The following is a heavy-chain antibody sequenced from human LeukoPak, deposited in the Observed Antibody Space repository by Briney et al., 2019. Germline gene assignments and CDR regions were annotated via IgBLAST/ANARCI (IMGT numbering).Heavy chain of an antibody. CDR3: VREIVPQVVATAPFDY. Sequence: GGSLRLSCEASGFTFSSYEMNWVRQAPGKGLEWVSSISSSSSYIYYADSVKGRFTISRDNAKNSLYLQMNSLRAEDTAVYYCVREIVPQVVATAPFDYWGQGTLVTVSS. CDR1: GFTFSSYE. V-gene: IGHV3-21*01. D-gene: IGHD5-12*01. CDR2: ISSSSSYI. J-gene: IGHJ4*02.